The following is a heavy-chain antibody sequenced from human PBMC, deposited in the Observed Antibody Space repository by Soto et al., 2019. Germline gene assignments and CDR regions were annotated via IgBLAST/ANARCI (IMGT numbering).Heavy chain of an antibody. J-gene: IGHJ5*02. CDR2: IYPSGCT. D-gene: IGHD6-6*01. CDR1: AGSLISASYS. CDR3: ARECATRIERWFDD. Sequence: PSQTLSLTCALSAGSLISASYSWNWIRQSPGRCLEWIGHIYPSGCTYDMPSLKSRVSVSVDTSNYQFPLMVTSVMAADTAVYFCARECATRIERWFDDGGQGVLVTASS. V-gene: IGHV4-31*11.